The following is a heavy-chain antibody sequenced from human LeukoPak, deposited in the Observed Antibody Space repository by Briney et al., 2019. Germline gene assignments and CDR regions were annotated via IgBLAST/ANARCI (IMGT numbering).Heavy chain of an antibody. V-gene: IGHV3-72*01. Sequence: GGSLRLSCAASGFTFSDHYMDWVRQAPGKGLEWVGRTRNKANSYTTDYAASVKGRFTISRDDSKNSLYLQMNSLKTEDTAVYFCARETQGSGWYGVFYYFDHWGQGTLVTVSS. J-gene: IGHJ4*02. CDR2: TRNKANSYTT. D-gene: IGHD6-19*01. CDR3: ARETQGSGWYGVFYYFDH. CDR1: GFTFSDHY.